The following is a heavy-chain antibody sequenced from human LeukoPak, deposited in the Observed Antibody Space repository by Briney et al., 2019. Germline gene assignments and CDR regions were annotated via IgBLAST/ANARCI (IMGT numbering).Heavy chain of an antibody. V-gene: IGHV4-30-2*01. D-gene: IGHD3-10*01. CDR3: ARGLRFANAPGSWLDP. CDR2: IFHTGST. Sequence: SQTLSLTCVVSGDSISSGAYSWSWIRQPPGKGLEWIGYIFHTGSTFYNPSLKSRVTISVDNSKNQFSLRLSSVTAADTAVYYCARGLRFANAPGSWLDPWGQGALVTVSS. J-gene: IGHJ5*02. CDR1: GDSISSGAYS.